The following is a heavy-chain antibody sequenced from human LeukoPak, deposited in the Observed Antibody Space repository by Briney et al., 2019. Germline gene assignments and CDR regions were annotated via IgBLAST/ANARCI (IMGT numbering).Heavy chain of an antibody. D-gene: IGHD3-10*01. CDR2: IYYSGST. CDR3: ARQMDYGSGSCMGY. V-gene: IGHV4-39*01. Sequence: SETLSLTCTVSGGSISSSSYYWGWIRQPPGKRLEWIGSIYYSGSTYYNPSLKSRVTISVDTSKNQFSLTLTSVTAADTAVYYCARQMDYGSGSCMGYWGQGTLVTVSS. J-gene: IGHJ4*02. CDR1: GGSISSSSYY.